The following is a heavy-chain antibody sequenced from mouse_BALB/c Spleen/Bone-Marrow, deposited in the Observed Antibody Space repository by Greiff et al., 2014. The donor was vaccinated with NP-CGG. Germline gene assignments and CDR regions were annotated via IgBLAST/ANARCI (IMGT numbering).Heavy chain of an antibody. V-gene: IGHV5-4*02. CDR2: ISDGGNYS. Sequence: EVKLMESGGGLVKPGGSLKLSCAASRFTFSDYYIYWLRQTPEKRLEWVATISDGGNYSYYPDSVKGRFTISRDNAKNNLYLQMSSLKSEDTAMYYCARSRMRYGATDYWGQGTSVTVFS. D-gene: IGHD2-10*02. J-gene: IGHJ4*01. CDR3: ARSRMRYGATDY. CDR1: RFTFSDYY.